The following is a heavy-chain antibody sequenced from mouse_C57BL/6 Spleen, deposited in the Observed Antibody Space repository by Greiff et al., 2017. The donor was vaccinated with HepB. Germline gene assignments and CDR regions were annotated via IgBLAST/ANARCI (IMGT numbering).Heavy chain of an antibody. V-gene: IGHV1-64*01. CDR1: GYTFTSYW. Sequence: QVQLQQPGAELVKPGASVKLSCKASGYTFTSYWMHWVKQRPGQGLEWIGMIHPNSGSTNYNEKFKIKATLTVDKSSSTAYMQLSSLTSEDSAVYYCAPTYYSNRAWFAYWGQGTLVTVSA. D-gene: IGHD2-5*01. J-gene: IGHJ3*01. CDR2: IHPNSGST. CDR3: APTYYSNRAWFAY.